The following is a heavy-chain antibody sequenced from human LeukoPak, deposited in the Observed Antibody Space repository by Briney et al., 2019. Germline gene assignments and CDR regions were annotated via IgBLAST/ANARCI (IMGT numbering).Heavy chain of an antibody. CDR2: INTYNGDT. V-gene: IGHV1-18*01. CDR1: GYTLSNYG. D-gene: IGHD2-2*01. CDR3: ARELLPAVTEGWFDP. J-gene: IGHJ5*02. Sequence: GASVKVSCKASGYTLSNYGISWVRQAPGQGLEWMAWINTYNGDTNYEQKFQGRVTMTTDTSTNTAYMELRSLRSDDTAVYYCARELLPAVTEGWFDPWGQGTLVTVSS.